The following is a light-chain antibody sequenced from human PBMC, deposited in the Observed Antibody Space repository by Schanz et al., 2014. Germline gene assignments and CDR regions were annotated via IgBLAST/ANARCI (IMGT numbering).Light chain of an antibody. V-gene: IGLV2-14*02. CDR2: EGS. CDR3: CSYAGSNTLGV. CDR1: SSDVGSYNL. Sequence: QSALTQPASVSGSPGQSITISCTGTSSDVGSYNLVSWYQQHPGKAPKVMIYEGSKRPSGVPDRFSASKSGNTASLTISGRQDEDEADYYCCSYAGSNTLGVFGGGTKLTVL. J-gene: IGLJ3*02.